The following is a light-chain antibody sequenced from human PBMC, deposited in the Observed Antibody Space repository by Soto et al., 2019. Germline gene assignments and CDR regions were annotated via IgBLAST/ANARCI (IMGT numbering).Light chain of an antibody. J-gene: IGLJ2*01. CDR2: EVS. Sequence: QSALTQPPSSYGYPGQSVTISCTGTSSDVGGYNYVSWYQQHPGKAPKLMISEVSKRPSGVPDRFSGSKSGNTASLTVSGLQAEDEADYYCSSFAGNNNLVFGGGTKLTVL. V-gene: IGLV2-8*01. CDR1: SSDVGGYNY. CDR3: SSFAGNNNLV.